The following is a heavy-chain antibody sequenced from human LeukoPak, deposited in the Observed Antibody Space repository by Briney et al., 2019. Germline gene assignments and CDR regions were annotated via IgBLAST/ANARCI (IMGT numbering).Heavy chain of an antibody. CDR1: GFDFSYHV. Sequence: GGSLRLSCAASGFDFSYHVMNWVRQAPGKGLEWVSSITGSGNYYADSVRGRFTISRDNARNSLYLQMNSLRAEDTAVYYCLRGGPKWYFDLWGRGTLVTVSP. V-gene: IGHV3-21*01. J-gene: IGHJ2*01. CDR3: LRGGPKWYFDL. CDR2: ITGSGNY.